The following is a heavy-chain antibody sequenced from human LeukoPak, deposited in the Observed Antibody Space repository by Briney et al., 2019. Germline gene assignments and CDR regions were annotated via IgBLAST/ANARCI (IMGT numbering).Heavy chain of an antibody. Sequence: PSEILSLTCTVSGGSISSHYWSWIRQPPGKGLEWIGCIYYSGSTNYNPSLKSRVPISVDTSKNQFSLELSSVTAADTAVYYCARGKDWFDPWGQGTLVTVSS. CDR3: ARGKDWFDP. J-gene: IGHJ5*02. CDR1: GGSISSHY. CDR2: IYYSGST. V-gene: IGHV4-59*11.